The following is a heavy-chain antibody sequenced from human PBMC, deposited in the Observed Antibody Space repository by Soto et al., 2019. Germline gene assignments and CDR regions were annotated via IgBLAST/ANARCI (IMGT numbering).Heavy chain of an antibody. Sequence: QVDLVQSGAEVKKPGASVKMSCKSSGYRLSNYYMHWARQAPGQGLEWMGIVNPSDGRANYARKFQGRVTMTWDTSTTTLYMEVNSLRSDDTAIYYCARAELIVAGQAFDSWGQGTLVTVSS. J-gene: IGHJ4*02. CDR2: VNPSDGRA. D-gene: IGHD5-12*01. V-gene: IGHV1-46*01. CDR1: GYRLSNYY. CDR3: ARAELIVAGQAFDS.